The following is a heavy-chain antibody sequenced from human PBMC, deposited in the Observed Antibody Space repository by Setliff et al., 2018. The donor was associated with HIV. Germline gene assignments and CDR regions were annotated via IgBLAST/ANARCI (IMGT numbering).Heavy chain of an antibody. CDR2: INYSGST. J-gene: IGHJ4*02. V-gene: IGHV4-39*06. Sequence: SETLSLTCTVSGGSISSSSYYWGWIRQPPGKGLEWIGSINYSGSTYYNPSLQSRVTLSVDTSNNQFPLTLTSVTAADTAVYYCARGGRKDGYHIASWGQGILVTVSS. CDR3: ARGGRKDGYHIAS. CDR1: GGSISSSSYY. D-gene: IGHD5-12*01.